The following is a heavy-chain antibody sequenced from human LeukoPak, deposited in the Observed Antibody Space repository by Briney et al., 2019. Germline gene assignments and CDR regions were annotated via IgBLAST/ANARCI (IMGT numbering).Heavy chain of an antibody. CDR1: GYTFTGYY. D-gene: IGHD3-3*01. V-gene: IGHV1-2*02. Sequence: ASVKVSCKASGYTFTGYYMHWVRQAPGQGLEWMGWINPNSGGTNYAQKFQGRVTMIRDTSISTAYMELSRLRSDDTAVYYCARDPSIQHEYVLRFLENWGQGTLVTVSS. J-gene: IGHJ4*02. CDR2: INPNSGGT. CDR3: ARDPSIQHEYVLRFLEN.